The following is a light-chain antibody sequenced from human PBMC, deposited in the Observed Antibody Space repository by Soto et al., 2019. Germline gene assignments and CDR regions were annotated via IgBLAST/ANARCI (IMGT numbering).Light chain of an antibody. CDR1: SSDVGGYKY. J-gene: IGLJ3*02. CDR3: SSYTSSNPLV. CDR2: EVG. V-gene: IGLV2-14*01. Sequence: QSALTQPASVSGSPGQSITISCTGTSSDVGGYKYVSWYHQHPGKAPKLMIYEVGNRPSGVSQRFSGSKSGNTASLTIFGLQAEDEADYYCSSYTSSNPLVFGGGTQLTVL.